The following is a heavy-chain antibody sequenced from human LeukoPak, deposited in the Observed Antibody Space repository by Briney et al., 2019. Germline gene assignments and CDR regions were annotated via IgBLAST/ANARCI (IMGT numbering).Heavy chain of an antibody. Sequence: PSETLSLTCTVSGGSISSGDYYWSWIRQPPGKGLEWIGYIYYSGSTYYNPSLKSRVTISVDTSKNQFSLKLSSVTAADTAVCYCASGYGDYVYLDYWGQGTLVTVSS. D-gene: IGHD4-17*01. V-gene: IGHV4-30-4*01. CDR1: GGSISSGDYY. CDR3: ASGYGDYVYLDY. CDR2: IYYSGST. J-gene: IGHJ4*02.